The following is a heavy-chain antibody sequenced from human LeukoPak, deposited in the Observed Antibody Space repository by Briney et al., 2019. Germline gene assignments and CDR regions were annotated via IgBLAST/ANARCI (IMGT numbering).Heavy chain of an antibody. CDR1: GDSISSGLYS. CDR2: ILTTGNT. J-gene: IGHJ4*02. D-gene: IGHD1-7*01. CDR3: GRLGSGTLEFDS. V-gene: IGHV4-61*02. Sequence: SETLSLTCTVSGDSISSGLYSWSWIRQPAGRGLEWVGRILTTGNTDYNASLESRVTISVDTSKNVFSMSLTSVTAADTAVYFCGRLGSGTLEFDSWGRGTLVTVSS.